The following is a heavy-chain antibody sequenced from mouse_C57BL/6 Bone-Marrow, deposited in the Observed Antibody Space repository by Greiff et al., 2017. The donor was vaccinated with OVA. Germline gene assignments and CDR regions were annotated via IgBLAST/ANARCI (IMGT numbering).Heavy chain of an antibody. CDR2: IYPGDGDT. Sequence: VQLQQSGPELVKPGASVKISCKASGYAFSSSWMNWVKQRPGKGLEWIGRIYPGDGDTNYNGKFKGKATLTADKSSSTAYMQLSSLTSEDSAVYFCARNWRFADWGKGTLVTVSA. V-gene: IGHV1-82*01. CDR1: GYAFSSSW. CDR3: ARNWRFAD. D-gene: IGHD4-1*01. J-gene: IGHJ3*01.